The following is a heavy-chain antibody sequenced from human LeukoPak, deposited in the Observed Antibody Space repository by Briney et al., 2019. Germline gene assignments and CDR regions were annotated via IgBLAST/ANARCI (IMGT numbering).Heavy chain of an antibody. CDR2: IYTSGST. J-gene: IGHJ4*02. Sequence: SETLSLTCTDPGGSISSGRYYRSWIRQPAGKWLEWIGCIYTSGSTNYNPSLKSRVTISVDTSKNQFSLKLSSVTAADTAVYYYARVSLHYGSGRPYFDCWGQVTLVTVSS. V-gene: IGHV4-61*02. D-gene: IGHD3-10*01. CDR1: GGSISSGRYY. CDR3: ARVSLHYGSGRPYFDC.